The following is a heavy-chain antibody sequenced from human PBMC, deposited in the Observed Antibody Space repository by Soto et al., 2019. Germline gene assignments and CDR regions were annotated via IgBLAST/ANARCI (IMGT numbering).Heavy chain of an antibody. V-gene: IGHV3-30*18. J-gene: IGHJ4*02. CDR1: GFTFNSYG. CDR3: ANEDY. CDR2: ISYDGSNK. Sequence: QVQLVESGGSVVQPGRSLRLSCAASGFTFNSYGMHWVRQAPGKGLEWVAVISYDGSNKYYADSVKGRFTISRDNSKNTLYLQMYSLRAEDTAVYYCANEDYWGQGTLVTVSS.